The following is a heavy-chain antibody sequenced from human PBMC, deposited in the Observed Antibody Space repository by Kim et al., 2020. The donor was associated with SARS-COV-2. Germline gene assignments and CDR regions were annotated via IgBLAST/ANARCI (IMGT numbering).Heavy chain of an antibody. D-gene: IGHD6-13*01. V-gene: IGHV6-1*01. CDR3: AREQQLQIAAAGKFDY. Sequence: SVKSRITINPDPSKNQSSLQLNSVTPEDTAVYYCAREQQLQIAAAGKFDYWGQGTLVTVSS. J-gene: IGHJ4*02.